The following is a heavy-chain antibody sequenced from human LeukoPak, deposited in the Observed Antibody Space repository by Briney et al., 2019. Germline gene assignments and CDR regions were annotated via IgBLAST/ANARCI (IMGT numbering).Heavy chain of an antibody. CDR3: AKDFTIFGVVITEYYFDY. V-gene: IGHV3-23*01. Sequence: GGSLRLSCAASGFTFSSYAMSWVRQAPGKGLEWVSAISGSGGSTYYADSVKGRFTNSRDNSKNTLYLQMNSLRAEDTAVYYCAKDFTIFGVVITEYYFDYWGQGTLVTVSS. J-gene: IGHJ4*02. D-gene: IGHD3-3*01. CDR1: GFTFSSYA. CDR2: ISGSGGST.